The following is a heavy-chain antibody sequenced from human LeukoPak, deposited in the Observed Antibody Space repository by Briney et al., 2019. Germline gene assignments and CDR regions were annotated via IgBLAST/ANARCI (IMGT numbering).Heavy chain of an antibody. Sequence: ASVKVSCKASGYTFTDYYMHWVRQAPGQGLEWMGWINPNSGGTNYAQKFQGRVTMTRDTSISTAYMELSRLRSDDTAVYYCAREFGGYSGSYYGRGAFDIWGQGTMVTVSS. D-gene: IGHD1-26*01. CDR2: INPNSGGT. CDR1: GYTFTDYY. V-gene: IGHV1-2*02. CDR3: AREFGGYSGSYYGRGAFDI. J-gene: IGHJ3*02.